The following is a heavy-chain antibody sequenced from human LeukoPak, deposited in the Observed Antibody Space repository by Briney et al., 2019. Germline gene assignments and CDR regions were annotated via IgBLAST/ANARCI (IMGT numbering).Heavy chain of an antibody. CDR2: ISSSSTI. CDR1: GFTFSSYS. CDR3: ARSSSRVDY. V-gene: IGHV3-48*04. J-gene: IGHJ4*02. Sequence: GGSLRLSCAASGFTFSSYSMNWVRQAPGKGLEWVSYISSSSTIYYADSVKGRFTISRDNAKNSLYLQMNSLRAEDTAVYYCARSSSRVDYWGQGTLVTVSS. D-gene: IGHD6-13*01.